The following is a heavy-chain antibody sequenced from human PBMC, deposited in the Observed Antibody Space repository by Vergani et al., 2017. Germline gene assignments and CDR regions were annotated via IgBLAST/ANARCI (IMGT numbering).Heavy chain of an antibody. D-gene: IGHD3-10*01. Sequence: QVQLVESGGGVVQPGGSLRLSCAASGFTFSSYDMHWVRQAPGKWLEWVAFIRYDGSNKYYGDSVKGRFTISRDNSKNTVYLQMNSLRTEDTALYYCAKNSGSGAPDYWGQGTLVTVSS. CDR2: IRYDGSNK. J-gene: IGHJ4*02. CDR1: GFTFSSYD. V-gene: IGHV3-30*02. CDR3: AKNSGSGAPDY.